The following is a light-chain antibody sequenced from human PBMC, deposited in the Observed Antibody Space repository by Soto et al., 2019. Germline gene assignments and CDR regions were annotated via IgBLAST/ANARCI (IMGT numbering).Light chain of an antibody. CDR2: SNN. CDR3: AAWDDSLNGRV. Sequence: QSVLTQPPSASGTPGQRVTISCSGSRSNIGSNTVNWYQQLPGTAPKLLIYSNNQRPSGVPDRFSGSKSGTSASLAISGLQSEDEADYYCAAWDDSLNGRVFGGRTKLTVL. CDR1: RSNIGSNT. J-gene: IGLJ3*02. V-gene: IGLV1-44*01.